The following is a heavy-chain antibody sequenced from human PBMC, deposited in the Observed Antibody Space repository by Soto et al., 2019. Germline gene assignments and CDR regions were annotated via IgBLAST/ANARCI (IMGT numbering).Heavy chain of an antibody. CDR2: MNPINGAT. J-gene: IGHJ6*02. Sequence: ASVKVSCKASGYDFTAYDINWVRQASGQGLEWMGWMNPINGATGTARRFQGRVSLSRNTATGTAYLELTSLRSDDTAVYYCGRGPSPRAPAGGTPYYYAMDVWGQGTTVTVS. V-gene: IGHV1-8*02. CDR3: GRGPSPRAPAGGTPYYYAMDV. D-gene: IGHD6-13*01. CDR1: GYDFTAYD.